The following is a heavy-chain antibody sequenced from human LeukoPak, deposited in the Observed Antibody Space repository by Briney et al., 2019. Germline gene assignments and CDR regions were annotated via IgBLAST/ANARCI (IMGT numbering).Heavy chain of an antibody. CDR1: GLAISAYK. V-gene: IGHV3-74*01. CDR3: VVGGSPGY. Sequence: GGSLRLSCAASGLAISAYKMHWVRQAPRKGLVWVSRISTDGYTTDYADFVQGRFTASRDNTKNTWSLEMNSLRAEDTAVYYCVVGGSPGYWGQGTLVTVSS. J-gene: IGHJ4*02. CDR2: ISTDGYTT. D-gene: IGHD2-15*01.